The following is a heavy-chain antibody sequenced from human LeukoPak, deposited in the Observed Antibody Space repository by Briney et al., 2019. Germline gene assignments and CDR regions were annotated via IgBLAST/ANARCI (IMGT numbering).Heavy chain of an antibody. CDR1: GFSFSA. Sequence: GGSLRLSCAASGFSFSAMSWVRQAPGKGLEWVSGITVTGGAYYADSVKGRFIISRDNSKNTLYLQMNSLRAEDTAVYYCANSYGDYSHFDYWGQGTLVTVSS. J-gene: IGHJ4*02. CDR3: ANSYGDYSHFDY. CDR2: ITVTGGA. D-gene: IGHD4-17*01. V-gene: IGHV3-23*01.